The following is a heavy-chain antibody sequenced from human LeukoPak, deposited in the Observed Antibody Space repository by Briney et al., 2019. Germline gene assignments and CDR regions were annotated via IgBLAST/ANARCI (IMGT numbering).Heavy chain of an antibody. J-gene: IGHJ6*03. CDR2: INHSGST. V-gene: IGHV4-34*01. CDR1: GGSFSGYY. D-gene: IGHD5-24*01. Sequence: SETLSLTCAVYGGSFSGYYWSWIRQPPGKGLEWIGEINHSGSTNYNPSLKSRVTISVDTSKNQFSLKLSSVTAADTAVYYCARGLRWGYYYYMDVWGKGTTVIISS. CDR3: ARGLRWGYYYYMDV.